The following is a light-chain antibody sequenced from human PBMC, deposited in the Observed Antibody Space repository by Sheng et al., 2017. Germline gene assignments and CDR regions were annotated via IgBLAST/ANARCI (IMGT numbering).Light chain of an antibody. Sequence: QSALTQPASVSGSPGQSITISCTGTSSDVNYVSWYQQHPGKAPKLMIYDVTYRPSGVSNRFSGSKSGNTASLTISGLQAEDEADYYCSSYTSSDALEVFGTGTKVTVL. CDR3: SSYTSSDALEV. J-gene: IGLJ1*01. CDR1: SSDVNY. V-gene: IGLV2-14*03. CDR2: DVT.